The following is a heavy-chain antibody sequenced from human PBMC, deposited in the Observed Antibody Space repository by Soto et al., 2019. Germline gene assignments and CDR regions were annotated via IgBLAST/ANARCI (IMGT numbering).Heavy chain of an antibody. CDR2: ISYDGSNK. CDR3: VVVVAATVY. CDR1: GFTFSSYG. V-gene: IGHV3-30*03. J-gene: IGHJ4*02. Sequence: GGSLRLSCAASGFTFSSYGMHWVRQAPGKGLEWVAVISYDGSNKYYADSVKGRFTISRDNSKNTLYLQMNSLRAEDTAVYYCVVVVAATVYWGQGILVTVSS. D-gene: IGHD2-15*01.